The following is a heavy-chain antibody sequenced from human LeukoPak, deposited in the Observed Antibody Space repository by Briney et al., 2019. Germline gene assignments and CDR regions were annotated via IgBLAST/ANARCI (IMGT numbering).Heavy chain of an antibody. Sequence: ASVKVSFKASGHTFTSYDINWVRQATGQGLEWMGWMNPNSGNTGYAQKFQGRVTMTRNTSISTAYMELSSLRSEDTAVYYCARAGSRRGIDYWGQGTLVTVSS. CDR2: MNPNSGNT. J-gene: IGHJ4*02. V-gene: IGHV1-8*01. CDR3: ARAGSRRGIDY. D-gene: IGHD1-26*01. CDR1: GHTFTSYD.